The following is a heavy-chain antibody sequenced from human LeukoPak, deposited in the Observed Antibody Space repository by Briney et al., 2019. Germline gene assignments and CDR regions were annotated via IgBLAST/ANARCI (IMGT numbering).Heavy chain of an antibody. CDR1: SDSISSYH. Sequence: SETLSPTCTVSSDSISSYHWSWIRQPPGKGLEWIGYISYSGSTNYNPSLKSRLTISVDTSENQFSLKVSSVTAADTAVYYCARVGRGDYVWGSYSFDYWGQGTLVTVSS. CDR3: ARVGRGDYVWGSYSFDY. J-gene: IGHJ4*02. CDR2: ISYSGST. D-gene: IGHD3-16*01. V-gene: IGHV4-59*01.